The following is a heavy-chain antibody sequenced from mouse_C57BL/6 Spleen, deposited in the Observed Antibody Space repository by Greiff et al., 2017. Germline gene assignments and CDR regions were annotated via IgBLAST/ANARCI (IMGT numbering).Heavy chain of an antibody. CDR1: EYEFPSHD. Sequence: EVKLMESGGGLVQPGESLKLSCESNEYEFPSHDMSWVRKTPEKRLELVAAINSDGGSTYYPDTMERRFIISRDNTKKTLYLQMSSLRSEDTALYYWARRGNYRYWYFDVWGTGTTVTVSS. CDR3: ARRGNYRYWYFDV. CDR2: INSDGGST. D-gene: IGHD2-1*01. V-gene: IGHV5-2*01. J-gene: IGHJ1*03.